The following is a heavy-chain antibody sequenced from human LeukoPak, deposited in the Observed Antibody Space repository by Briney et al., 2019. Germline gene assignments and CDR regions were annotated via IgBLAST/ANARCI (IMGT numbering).Heavy chain of an antibody. CDR1: GGSISSYY. Sequence: PSETLSLTCTVSGGSISSYYWSWIRQPPGKGLEWIGYIYYSGSTNYNPSLKSRVTISVDTSKNQFSLKLSSVTAADTAVNYCARGVVVAATSGAFDIWGQGTMVTVSS. J-gene: IGHJ3*02. CDR2: IYYSGST. CDR3: ARGVVVAATSGAFDI. V-gene: IGHV4-59*01. D-gene: IGHD2-15*01.